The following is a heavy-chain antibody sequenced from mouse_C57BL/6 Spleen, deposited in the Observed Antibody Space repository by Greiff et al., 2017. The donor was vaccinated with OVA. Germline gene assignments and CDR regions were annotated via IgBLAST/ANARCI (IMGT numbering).Heavy chain of an antibody. D-gene: IGHD1-1*01. Sequence: EVQRVESGGGLVKPGGSLKLSCAASGFTFSDYGMHWVRQAPEKGLEWVAYISSGSSTIYYADTVKGRFTISRDNAKNTLFLQMTSLRSEDTAMYYCARYDYGSRNYAMDYWGQGTSVTVSS. J-gene: IGHJ4*01. CDR3: ARYDYGSRNYAMDY. V-gene: IGHV5-17*01. CDR1: GFTFSDYG. CDR2: ISSGSSTI.